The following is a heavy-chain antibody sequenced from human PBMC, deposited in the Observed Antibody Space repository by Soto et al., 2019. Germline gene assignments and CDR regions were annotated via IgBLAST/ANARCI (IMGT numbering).Heavy chain of an antibody. CDR1: GFTFSSYA. Sequence: EVQLLESGGGLVQPGGSLRLTCAASGFTFSSYAMSWVRQAPGKGLEWVSAISGSGDSTYYADSVKGRFTISRDNSKNTQYLQMNSLRAEDTAVYYCAKRTVGWYFDLWGRGTLVTVSS. CDR3: AKRTVGWYFDL. V-gene: IGHV3-23*01. J-gene: IGHJ2*01. D-gene: IGHD4-17*01. CDR2: ISGSGDST.